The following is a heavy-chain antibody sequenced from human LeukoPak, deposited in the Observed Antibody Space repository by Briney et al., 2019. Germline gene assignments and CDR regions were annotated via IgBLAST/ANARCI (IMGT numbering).Heavy chain of an antibody. J-gene: IGHJ4*02. CDR1: GFTFSNAW. Sequence: KPGGSLRLSCAASGFTFSNAWMSWVRQAPGKGLEWVGRIKSKTDGGTTDYAAPVKGRFTISRDDSKNTLYLQMNSLKTEDTAVCYCTTGTYYYDSSGYYWGQGTLVTVSS. CDR2: IKSKTDGGTT. D-gene: IGHD3-22*01. CDR3: TTGTYYYDSSGYY. V-gene: IGHV3-15*01.